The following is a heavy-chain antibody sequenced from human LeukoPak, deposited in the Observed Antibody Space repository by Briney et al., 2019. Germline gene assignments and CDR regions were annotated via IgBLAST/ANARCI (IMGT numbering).Heavy chain of an antibody. J-gene: IGHJ4*02. D-gene: IGHD1-26*01. Sequence: PGGSLRLSCAASGFTFSSYAMSWVRQAPGKWLEWVSAISGSGGSTYYADSVKGRFTISRDNSKNTLYLQMNSLRAEDTAIYYCAKEYTGTFSPFPSYFDNWGQGTLVTVSS. CDR1: GFTFSSYA. CDR3: AKEYTGTFSPFPSYFDN. V-gene: IGHV3-23*01. CDR2: ISGSGGST.